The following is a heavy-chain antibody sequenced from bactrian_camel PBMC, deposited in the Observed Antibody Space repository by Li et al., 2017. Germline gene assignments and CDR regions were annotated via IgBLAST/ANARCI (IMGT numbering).Heavy chain of an antibody. V-gene: IGHV3S31*01. CDR2: LDSDGVR. CDR3: AAQFYRESYRIDYCRTVSSDYLN. D-gene: IGHD4*01. Sequence: VQLVESGGGSVQAGGSLRLSCAASGFTFSTSAMTWVRQAPGKEREGVASLDSDGVRKYADSMKGRITISLDNNKKILYLQMNALKPEDSAMYYCAAQFYRESYRIDYCRTVSSDYLNWGQGTQVTVS. J-gene: IGHJ4*01. CDR1: GFTFSTSA.